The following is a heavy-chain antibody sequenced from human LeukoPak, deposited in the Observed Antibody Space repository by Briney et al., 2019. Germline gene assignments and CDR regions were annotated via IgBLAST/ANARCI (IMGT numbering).Heavy chain of an antibody. J-gene: IGHJ4*02. CDR1: GYSDNFYG. CDR2: ISAQHGQT. Sequence: ASVTVSFKSSGYSDNFYGITWVRQVGGQGREWMGWISAQHGQTEYAPNSQDRVTMTTDTYTNTAYMELRSLRSDDTAVYYCAGSLGYCTSNVCYLKYWGQGTLVTVSS. V-gene: IGHV1-18*01. CDR3: AGSLGYCTSNVCYLKY. D-gene: IGHD2-8*01.